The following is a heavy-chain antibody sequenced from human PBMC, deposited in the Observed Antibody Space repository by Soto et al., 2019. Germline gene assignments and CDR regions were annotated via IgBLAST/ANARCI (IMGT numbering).Heavy chain of an antibody. V-gene: IGHV3-30-3*01. CDR1: GFTFSSYG. J-gene: IGHJ3*02. D-gene: IGHD6-13*01. Sequence: GGSLRLSCVASGFTFSSYGVHWVRQAPGKGLEWVAVIPNTENKKYYADSVKGRFTISRDNSQNTLFLQMDSLMSEDTAMYYCARTAGGRVRGALDIWGQGTMVTVSS. CDR3: ARTAGGRVRGALDI. CDR2: IPNTENKK.